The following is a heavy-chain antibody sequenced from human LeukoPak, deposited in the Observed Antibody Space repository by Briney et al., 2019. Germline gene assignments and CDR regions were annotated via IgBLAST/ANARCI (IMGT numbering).Heavy chain of an antibody. CDR2: VKQDGSER. Sequence: GGSLRLSCAASGFTFSSYWMSRVRQAPGKGLVWVANVKQDGSERYYVGSVRGRFTISRDNAKNSLYLQMNSLRAEDTAVYYCAREGAYYLDSWGQGTLVAVSS. CDR1: GFTFSSYW. D-gene: IGHD4/OR15-4a*01. V-gene: IGHV3-7*01. J-gene: IGHJ4*02. CDR3: AREGAYYLDS.